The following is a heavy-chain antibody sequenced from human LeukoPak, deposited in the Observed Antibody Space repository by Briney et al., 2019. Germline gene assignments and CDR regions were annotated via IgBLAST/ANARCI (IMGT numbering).Heavy chain of an antibody. CDR2: IKQDGSQK. CDR1: GFTFSTYW. Sequence: PGGSLRLSSAASGFTFSTYWMTWVRQAPGKGLEWVANIKQDGSQKYYVDSVKGRFTISRDNAKNSLYLQMDSLRAEDTAVYYCARDTGCAGGTCFSFYDYWGQGTLVTVSS. D-gene: IGHD2-8*02. J-gene: IGHJ4*02. CDR3: ARDTGCAGGTCFSFYDY. V-gene: IGHV3-7*01.